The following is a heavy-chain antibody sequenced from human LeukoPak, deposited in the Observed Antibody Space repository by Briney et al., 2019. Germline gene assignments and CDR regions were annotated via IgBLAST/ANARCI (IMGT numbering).Heavy chain of an antibody. CDR2: ISYDGSNK. J-gene: IGHJ4*02. CDR3: LSSSWYGEDY. D-gene: IGHD6-13*01. Sequence: GGSLRLSCAASGFTFSSYGMHWVRQAPGKGLEWVAVISYDGSNKYYADSVKGRFTISRDNSKNSLYLQMNSLRAEDTAAYYCLSSSWYGEDYWGQGTLVTVSS. V-gene: IGHV3-30*03. CDR1: GFTFSSYG.